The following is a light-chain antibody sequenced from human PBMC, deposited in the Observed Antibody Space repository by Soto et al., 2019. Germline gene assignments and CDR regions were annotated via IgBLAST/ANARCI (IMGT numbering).Light chain of an antibody. J-gene: IGKJ4*01. CDR2: DAS. Sequence: VLTHSPATLSLSPGERATLSCRSTQSASSYLAWYQQKPGQAPRLLFYDASKRATGIPARFSGSGSATYFTLTICSLEPEDFPVYYCQQRSNWPRTLGGGTKVDSK. CDR1: QSASSY. CDR3: QQRSNWPRT. V-gene: IGKV3-11*01.